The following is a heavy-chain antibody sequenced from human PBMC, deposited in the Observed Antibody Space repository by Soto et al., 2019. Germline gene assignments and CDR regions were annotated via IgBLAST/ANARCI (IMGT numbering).Heavy chain of an antibody. CDR3: AAWSSSSDY. J-gene: IGHJ4*02. CDR2: IYYSGST. V-gene: IGHV4-59*01. CDR1: GGSISSYY. Sequence: QVQLQESGPGLVKPSETLSLTCTVSGGSISSYYWSWIRQPPGKGLEWIGYIYYSGSTNYNPSLKSRVTISVDTSKNQFSLKLRSVTAADTAVYYCAAWSSSSDYWGQGTLVTVSS. D-gene: IGHD6-6*01.